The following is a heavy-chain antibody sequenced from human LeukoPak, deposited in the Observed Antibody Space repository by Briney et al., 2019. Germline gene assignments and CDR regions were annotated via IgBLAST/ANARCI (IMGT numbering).Heavy chain of an antibody. J-gene: IGHJ4*02. Sequence: ASVKVSCKASGYTFTGYYMHWVRQAPGQGLEWMGWINPNSGGTNYAQKFQGRVTMTRDTSISTAYMELSRLRSDDTAVYYCAGVYQPRYYYDSSGYYDYWGQGTLVTVSS. CDR3: AGVYQPRYYYDSSGYYDY. CDR1: GYTFTGYY. CDR2: INPNSGGT. V-gene: IGHV1-2*02. D-gene: IGHD3-22*01.